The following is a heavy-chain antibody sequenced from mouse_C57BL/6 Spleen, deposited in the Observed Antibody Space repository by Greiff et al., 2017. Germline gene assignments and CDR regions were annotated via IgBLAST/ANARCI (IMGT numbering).Heavy chain of an antibody. D-gene: IGHD2-4*01. J-gene: IGHJ3*01. CDR2: INYDGSST. CDR3: ARGYYDYDEGFAY. V-gene: IGHV5-16*01. CDR1: GFTFSDYY. Sequence: EVQLVESEGGLVQPGSSMKLSCTASGFTFSDYYMAWVRQVPEKGLEWVANINYDGSSTYYLDSLKSRFIISRDNAKNILYLQMSSLKSEDTATYYCARGYYDYDEGFAYWGQGTLVTVSA.